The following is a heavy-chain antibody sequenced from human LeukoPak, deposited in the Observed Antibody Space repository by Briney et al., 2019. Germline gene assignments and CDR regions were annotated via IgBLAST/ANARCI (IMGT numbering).Heavy chain of an antibody. CDR2: IYYSGST. J-gene: IGHJ4*02. Sequence: SETLSLTCTVSGGSISSYYWSWIRQPPGKGLEWIGSIYYSGSTNYNPSLKSRVTISVDTSKNQFSLKLSSVTAADTAVYYCASLYYDFWSGSYYFDYWGQGTLVTVSS. CDR1: GGSISSYY. V-gene: IGHV4-59*01. D-gene: IGHD3-3*01. CDR3: ASLYYDFWSGSYYFDY.